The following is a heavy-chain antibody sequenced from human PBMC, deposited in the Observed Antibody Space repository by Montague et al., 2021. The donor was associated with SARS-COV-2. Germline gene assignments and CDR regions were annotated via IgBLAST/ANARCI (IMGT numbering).Heavy chain of an antibody. CDR1: GGSIDSYY. V-gene: IGHV4-59*01. CDR3: ARELQYNWFDP. J-gene: IGHJ5*02. Sequence: SETLSLTCTVSGGSIDSYYWSWLRQPPGKGLEWIGYIYYRGTTNSNPSLESRVTMSVDTSKNQFSLNLSSVTAADTAMYYCARELQYNWFDPWGQGTLVTVSS. D-gene: IGHD2-21*02. CDR2: IYYRGTT.